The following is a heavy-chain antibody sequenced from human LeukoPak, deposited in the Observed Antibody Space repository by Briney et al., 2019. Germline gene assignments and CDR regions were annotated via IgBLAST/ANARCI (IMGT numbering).Heavy chain of an antibody. Sequence: GGSLRLSCAASGFSFDDHGMHWVRQAPGKGLEWVAFIRYDGSNKYYADSVKGRFTISRDNSKNTLYLQMNSLRAEDTAVYYCAKDGLRYCSGGSCYVDYWGQGTLVTVSS. J-gene: IGHJ4*02. CDR3: AKDGLRYCSGGSCYVDY. CDR1: GFSFDDHG. CDR2: IRYDGSNK. V-gene: IGHV3-30*02. D-gene: IGHD2-15*01.